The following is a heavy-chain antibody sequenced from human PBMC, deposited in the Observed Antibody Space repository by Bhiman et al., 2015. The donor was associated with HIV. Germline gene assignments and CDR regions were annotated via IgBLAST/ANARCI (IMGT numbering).Heavy chain of an antibody. Sequence: QVQLVQSGGGLVQPGRSLRLSCVASGFRFSFHGMHWVRQAPGKGLEWVAVVSDDGSDQKYVDSVKGRFAISRDNSKNTLYLQMNSLRPEDTAIYYCARARQTTWGIFDYWGQGTLVAVSS. J-gene: IGHJ4*02. D-gene: IGHD1/OR15-1a*01. CDR3: ARARQTTWGIFDY. CDR2: VSDDGSDQ. V-gene: IGHV3-30*03. CDR1: GFRFSFHG.